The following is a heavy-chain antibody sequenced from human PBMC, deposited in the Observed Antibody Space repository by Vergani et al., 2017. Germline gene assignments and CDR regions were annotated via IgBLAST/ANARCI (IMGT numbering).Heavy chain of an antibody. D-gene: IGHD5-12*01. CDR1: GFTFNHYA. J-gene: IGHJ6*02. CDR3: AKANSRNSGDDYLYYYHARDV. V-gene: IGHV3-23*01. Sequence: EVQLLESGGDLVQPGGSLRLSCAASGFTFNHYAMNWVRQAPGQGLEWVSGISGSGGSTYYAGSVQGRFTISRDSSKNTLYLQMNSLSAGDTAVYYCAKANSRNSGDDYLYYYHARDVWCQGTTVTVSS. CDR2: ISGSGGST.